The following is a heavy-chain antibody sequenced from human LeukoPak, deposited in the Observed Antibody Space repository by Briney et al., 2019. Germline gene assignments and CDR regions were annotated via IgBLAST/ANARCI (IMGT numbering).Heavy chain of an antibody. D-gene: IGHD4-17*01. CDR3: AKDTDYGLEYFQH. V-gene: IGHV3-7*03. CDR1: GFTFSSYW. J-gene: IGHJ1*01. Sequence: GGSLRLSCAASGFTFSSYWMSWVRQAPGKGLEWVANIKQDGSEKYYVDSVKGRFTISRDNAKNSLYLQMNSLRAEDTAVYYCAKDTDYGLEYFQHWGQGTLVTVSS. CDR2: IKQDGSEK.